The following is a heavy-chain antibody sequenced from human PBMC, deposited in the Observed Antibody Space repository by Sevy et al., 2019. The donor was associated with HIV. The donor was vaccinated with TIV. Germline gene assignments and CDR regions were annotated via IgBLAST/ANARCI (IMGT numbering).Heavy chain of an antibody. CDR3: ARASHVSCSYTNDY. J-gene: IGHJ4*02. CDR2: INPNNGGT. D-gene: IGHD3-10*01. Sequence: ASVKVSCRASGYTFTDYYLHWVRQAPGQGLEWMGWINPNNGGTEYEQRFQGRVAMTRDTSISRVYMELCRLRSDDTAVYYWARASHVSCSYTNDYWGQGTLVTVSA. V-gene: IGHV1-2*02. CDR1: GYTFTDYY.